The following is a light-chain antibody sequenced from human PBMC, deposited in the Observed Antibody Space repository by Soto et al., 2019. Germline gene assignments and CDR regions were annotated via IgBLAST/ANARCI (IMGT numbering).Light chain of an antibody. V-gene: IGLV2-11*01. CDR2: DVT. CDR3: CSYAGSYTVV. CDR1: SSDVGGYNY. J-gene: IGLJ2*01. Sequence: QSALTQPRSVSGSPGQSVTISCTGTSSDVGGYNYVSWYQQHPGKAPKLMIYDVTKRPSGVPSGVPDRFSGSKSGNTASLTISGLQAEDEADYYCCSYAGSYTVVFGGGTKLTVL.